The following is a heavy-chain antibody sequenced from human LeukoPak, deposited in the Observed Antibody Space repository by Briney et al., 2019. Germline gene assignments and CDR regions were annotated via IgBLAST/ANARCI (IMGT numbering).Heavy chain of an antibody. Sequence: GGSLRLXCAASGFTFSDYSMSWIRQAPGKALEWVSYISRSGSTIYYADSVKGRFTISRDNAKNSLYLQMNSLRAEDTALYYCAREEATIMWINYYYMDVWGKGTTVTVSS. CDR1: GFTFSDYS. D-gene: IGHD5-12*01. CDR2: ISRSGSTI. CDR3: AREEATIMWINYYYMDV. J-gene: IGHJ6*03. V-gene: IGHV3-11*04.